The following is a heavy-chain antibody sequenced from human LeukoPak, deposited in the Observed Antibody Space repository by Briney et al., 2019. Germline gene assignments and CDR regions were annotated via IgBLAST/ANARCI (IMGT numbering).Heavy chain of an antibody. D-gene: IGHD3-16*01. J-gene: IGHJ5*02. Sequence: GGSLRLSCAASGFTFSSNWMHWVRKAPGPGMVLVSRINSDGSSTSYADSVKSRFTISRDNAKNTLYLQMNSLRAEDTAVYYCARVGDYVWGSYYPWGQGNLVTVSS. CDR1: GFTFSSNW. CDR2: INSDGSST. V-gene: IGHV3-74*01. CDR3: ARVGDYVWGSYYP.